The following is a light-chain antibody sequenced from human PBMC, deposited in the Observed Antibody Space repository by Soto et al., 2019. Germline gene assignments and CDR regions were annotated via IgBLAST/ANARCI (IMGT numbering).Light chain of an antibody. V-gene: IGKV4-1*01. CDR2: WAS. J-gene: IGKJ1*01. CDR1: QNLLSSSNNKNY. CDR3: KPYYSSPWT. Sequence: DIVMTQSPDSLAVSLGERATINCKSSQNLLSSSNNKNYLAWYQQKPRQPPKLLIYWASARESGVPDRFSGSGSGTDFTLTISSLQAEDVALYHCKPYYSSPWTFGQGTKVEIK.